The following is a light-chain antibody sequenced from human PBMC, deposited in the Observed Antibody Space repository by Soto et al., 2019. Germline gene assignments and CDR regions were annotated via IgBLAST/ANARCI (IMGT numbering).Light chain of an antibody. V-gene: IGLV2-23*02. CDR2: EVS. CDR1: SSDVGSYNL. J-gene: IGLJ1*01. Sequence: QSVLTQPASVSGSPGQSITISCTGTSSDVGSYNLVSWYQQHPGKAPKLMIYEVSKRPSGVSNRFSGSKSGNTASLTISGLQAEDEADYYCCSYAGSITYVFGTGDQGHRP. CDR3: CSYAGSITYV.